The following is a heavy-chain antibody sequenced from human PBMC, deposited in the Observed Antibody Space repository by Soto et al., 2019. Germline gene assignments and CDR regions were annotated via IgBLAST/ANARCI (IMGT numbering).Heavy chain of an antibody. Sequence: PSETLSLTCIVSGESISSSSYYWGWIRQPPGKGLEWIGSIYYSGRTYYNPSFKSRVTISIDTSKNQFSLKLSSVTATDTAVYYCARQRTTVVTQAYFDHCGQRALVTVSS. D-gene: IGHD2-21*02. CDR1: GESISSSSYY. J-gene: IGHJ4*02. CDR3: ARQRTTVVTQAYFDH. CDR2: IYYSGRT. V-gene: IGHV4-39*01.